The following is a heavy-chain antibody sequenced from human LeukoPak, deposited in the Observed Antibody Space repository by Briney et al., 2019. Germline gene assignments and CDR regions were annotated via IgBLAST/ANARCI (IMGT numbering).Heavy chain of an antibody. CDR3: ARAAGSGLIDY. J-gene: IGHJ4*02. V-gene: IGHV4-30-4*07. Sequence: PSQTLSLTCAVSRDSISSGGYSWSWIRQPPGKGLEWIGYIYYTGSTYYNPSLKSRLTISVDTSQNQFSLKLSSVTAADTALYFCARAAGSGLIDYWGQGILVIVSS. D-gene: IGHD6-19*01. CDR1: RDSISSGGYS. CDR2: IYYTGST.